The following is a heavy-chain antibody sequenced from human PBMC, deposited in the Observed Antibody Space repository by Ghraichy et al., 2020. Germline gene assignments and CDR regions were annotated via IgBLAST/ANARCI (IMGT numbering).Heavy chain of an antibody. CDR1: GFNFSSNF. V-gene: IGHV3-7*04. CDR2: IRQDGSSK. D-gene: IGHD5-24*01. Sequence: GGSLRLSCSASGFNFSSNFLLFFLPSPFPGLEWVANIRQDGSSKYYVESARGRFTISRDNSQSSLYLQMNSLRADDTGVYSCARAADGYQWGRGTLVTVTS. J-gene: IGHJ4*02. CDR3: ARAADGYQ.